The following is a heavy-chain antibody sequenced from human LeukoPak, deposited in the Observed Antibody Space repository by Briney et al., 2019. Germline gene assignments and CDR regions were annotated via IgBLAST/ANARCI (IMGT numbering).Heavy chain of an antibody. CDR3: ATLPGKWELRDY. J-gene: IGHJ4*02. V-gene: IGHV3-9*01. CDR2: ISWNSGSI. CDR1: GFTFDDYA. D-gene: IGHD1-26*01. Sequence: PGGSLRLSGAASGFTFDDYAMHWVRKAPGKGLEWVSGISWNSGSIGYADSVRGRFTISRDNAKNSLYLQMNSLRAEDTAVYYCATLPGKWELRDYWGQGTLVTVSS.